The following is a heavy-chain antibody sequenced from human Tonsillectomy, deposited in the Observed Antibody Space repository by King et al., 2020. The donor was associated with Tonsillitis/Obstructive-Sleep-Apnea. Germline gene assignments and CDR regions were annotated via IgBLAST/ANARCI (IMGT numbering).Heavy chain of an antibody. CDR3: ARLRELPWGDAFDI. V-gene: IGHV3-20*04. D-gene: IGHD1-26*01. J-gene: IGHJ3*02. CDR1: GFTLDDYG. CDR2: INWNGGST. Sequence: VQLVESGGGVVRPGGSLRLSCAASGFTLDDYGMSWVRQAPGKGLEWVSGINWNGGSTGYADSVKGRFTISRDNAKNSLYLQMNSLRAEATALYYCARLRELPWGDAFDIWGQGTMVTVSS.